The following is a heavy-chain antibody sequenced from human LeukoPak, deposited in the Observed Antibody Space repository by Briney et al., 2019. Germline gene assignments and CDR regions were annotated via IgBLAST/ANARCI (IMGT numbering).Heavy chain of an antibody. CDR3: ARAPGWLLDY. J-gene: IGHJ4*02. CDR1: GFTFSSYS. D-gene: IGHD6-19*01. CDR2: ISSSSSYI. V-gene: IGHV3-21*06. Sequence: GGSLRLSCAASGFTFSSYSMNWVRQAPGKGLEWVSSISSSSSYIYYADSVKGRFTISRDNAKNSVYLQMNSLRVEDTAVYYCARAPGWLLDYWGQGTLVTVSS.